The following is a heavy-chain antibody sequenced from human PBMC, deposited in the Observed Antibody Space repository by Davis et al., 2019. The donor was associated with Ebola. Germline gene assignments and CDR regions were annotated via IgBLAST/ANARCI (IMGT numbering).Heavy chain of an antibody. J-gene: IGHJ1*01. CDR3: AKSEYYYDSSGYRL. D-gene: IGHD3-22*01. CDR1: GFTFSSYA. V-gene: IGHV3-23*01. Sequence: GRSLRLSCAASGFTFSSYAMSWVRQAPGKGLEWVSAISGSGGSTYYADSVKGRFTISRDNSKNTLYLQMNSLRAEDTAVYYCAKSEYYYDSSGYRLWGQGTLVTVSS. CDR2: ISGSGGST.